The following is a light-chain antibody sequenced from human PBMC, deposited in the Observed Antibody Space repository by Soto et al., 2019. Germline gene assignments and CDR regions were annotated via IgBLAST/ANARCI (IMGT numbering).Light chain of an antibody. V-gene: IGKV3-20*01. CDR2: NTY. J-gene: IGKJ2*01. Sequence: EVVLTQSPGTLSLSPGERATLSCRAGRSVTSGYLAWYQQKPGQAPRLLIYNTYIRATGIPDRFSGSGSGTDFTLTISRLQPEDFAVYYCQQYGPSPLYTFGPGTKLEIK. CDR3: QQYGPSPLYT. CDR1: RSVTSGY.